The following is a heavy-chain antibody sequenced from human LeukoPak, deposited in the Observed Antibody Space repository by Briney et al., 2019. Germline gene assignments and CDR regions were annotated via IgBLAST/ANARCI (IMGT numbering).Heavy chain of an antibody. CDR3: ARLVWFGDLLHVFDY. CDR1: GGSISSSTYY. Sequence: KPSETLSLTCTVSGGSISSSTYYWGWIRQPPGKGLEWIGMIYYSGNTDYNLSLQSRVSMSVDTSKNQFSLKLTSVAAADTAIYYCARLVWFGDLLHVFDYWGQGLLVTVSS. J-gene: IGHJ4*02. D-gene: IGHD3-10*01. V-gene: IGHV4-39*01. CDR2: IYYSGNT.